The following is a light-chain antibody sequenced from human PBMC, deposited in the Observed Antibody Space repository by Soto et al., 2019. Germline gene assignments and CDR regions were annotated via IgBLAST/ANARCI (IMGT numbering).Light chain of an antibody. CDR2: GAF. CDR3: HQYDTAPHT. V-gene: IGKV3-20*01. J-gene: IGKJ2*01. Sequence: EIVLTQSPGTLSLSPGERATLSRRASQTVSSNDVDWYQQKPGQAPRLLIYGAFTRATGIPVRFSGSRSGTDFILTISRLEPEDSAVFYCHQYDTAPHTFGQGTKLEIK. CDR1: QTVSSND.